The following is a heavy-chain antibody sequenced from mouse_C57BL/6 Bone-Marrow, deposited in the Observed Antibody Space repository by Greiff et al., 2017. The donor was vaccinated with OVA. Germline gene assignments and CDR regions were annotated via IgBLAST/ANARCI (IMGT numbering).Heavy chain of an antibody. J-gene: IGHJ2*01. D-gene: IGHD1-1*01. V-gene: IGHV5-6*01. CDR1: GFTFSSYG. Sequence: EVQLVESGGDLVKPVGSLKLSCAASGFTFSSYGMSWVRQTPDKRLEWVATISSGGSYTYYPDSVKGRFTISRDNAKNTLYLQMSSLKTEDTAMYYCARQENYGSSYGYWGQGTTLTVSS. CDR3: ARQENYGSSYGY. CDR2: ISSGGSYT.